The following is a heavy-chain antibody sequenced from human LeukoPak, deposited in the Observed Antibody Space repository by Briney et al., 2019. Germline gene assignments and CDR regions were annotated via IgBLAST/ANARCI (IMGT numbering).Heavy chain of an antibody. CDR2: MNPNSGNT. J-gene: IGHJ4*02. CDR3: AREMIWNGDYNY. D-gene: IGHD4-17*01. V-gene: IGHV1-8*03. Sequence: ASVKVSCKASGYTFTSYDINWVRQATGQGLEWMGWMNPNSGNTGYAQKFQGRVTITRNTSISTAYMELSSLRSEDTAVYYCAREMIWNGDYNYWGQGTLVTVSS. CDR1: GYTFTSYD.